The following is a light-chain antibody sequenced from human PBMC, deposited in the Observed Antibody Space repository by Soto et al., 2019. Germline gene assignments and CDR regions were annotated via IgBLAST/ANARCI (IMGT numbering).Light chain of an antibody. CDR1: SSDVGGYNY. V-gene: IGLV2-11*01. CDR2: DVN. CDR3: CSYAGSYTWV. J-gene: IGLJ3*02. Sequence: QSVLTQPRSVSGSPGQSVTISCTGTSSDVGGYNYVSWYQQHPGKAPKLMIYDVNKRPSGFPDRFSGSKSGNTASLTISGLQAEDEADYYCCSYAGSYTWVFGGGTKLTVL.